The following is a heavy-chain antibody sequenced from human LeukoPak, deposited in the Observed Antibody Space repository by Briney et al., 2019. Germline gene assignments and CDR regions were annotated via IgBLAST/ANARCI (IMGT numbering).Heavy chain of an antibody. V-gene: IGHV3-74*01. CDR1: GFTFDDYT. Sequence: PGGSPRLSCAASGFTFDDYTMHWVRQAPGKGLEWVSRINSDGINTSYADSVKGRFTISRDNAKNTLNLQMNSLRAEDTAVYYCARDLGQYYDTSDNWFDPWGQGTLVTVSS. CDR2: INSDGINT. CDR3: ARDLGQYYDTSDNWFDP. J-gene: IGHJ5*02. D-gene: IGHD3-22*01.